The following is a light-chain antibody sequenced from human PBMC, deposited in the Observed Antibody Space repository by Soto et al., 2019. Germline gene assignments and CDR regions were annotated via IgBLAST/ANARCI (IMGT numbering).Light chain of an antibody. CDR3: QTWGTGIVV. CDR2: LNSDGSH. Sequence: QLVLTQSPSASASLGASVKLTCTLSVGHSSYAIAWHQQQPEKGPRYLMKLNSDGSHSKGDGIPDRFSGSSSGAERYLTISRLQSEDEADYYCQTWGTGIVVFGGGTKLTVL. J-gene: IGLJ2*01. CDR1: VGHSSYA. V-gene: IGLV4-69*01.